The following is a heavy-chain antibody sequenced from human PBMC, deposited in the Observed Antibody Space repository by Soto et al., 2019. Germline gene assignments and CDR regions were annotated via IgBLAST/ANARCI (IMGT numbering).Heavy chain of an antibody. D-gene: IGHD3-22*01. CDR3: ARGLDYDSSGYYLDF. CDR1: GFTFSTYG. V-gene: IGHV3-30*02. CDR2: IQYHGINK. Sequence: GGSLRLSCAASGFTFSTYGMHWVRQAPGKGLEWVAFIQYHGINKDYADSVKGRFTISRDNSRNTLYLQMNSLRAEDTAVYYCARGLDYDSSGYYLDFWGQGALVTVSS. J-gene: IGHJ4*02.